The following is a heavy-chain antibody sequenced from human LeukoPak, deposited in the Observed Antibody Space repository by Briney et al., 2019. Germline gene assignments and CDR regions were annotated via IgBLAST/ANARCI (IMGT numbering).Heavy chain of an antibody. CDR1: EFTFSSYA. J-gene: IGHJ4*02. CDR2: IGGSGGST. V-gene: IGHV3-23*01. D-gene: IGHD6-13*01. Sequence: GGSLRLSCAASEFTFSSYAMSWVRQAPGKGLEWVSAIGGSGGSTYYADSVKGRFTISRDNSKNTLYLQMNSLRAEDTAVYYCAKFSRWYPVEGFSYWGQGTLVTVSS. CDR3: AKFSRWYPVEGFSY.